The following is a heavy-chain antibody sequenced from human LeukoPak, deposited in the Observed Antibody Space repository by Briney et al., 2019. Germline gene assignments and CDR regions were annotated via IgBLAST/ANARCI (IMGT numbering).Heavy chain of an antibody. J-gene: IGHJ4*02. V-gene: IGHV3-66*01. D-gene: IGHD6-19*01. CDR1: GFTVSSNY. CDR3: AARSRGGWSGLGY. CDR2: IYIGGST. Sequence: GGSLRLSCEASGFTVSSNYISWVRQAPGKGLEWVSVIYIGGSTYYADSVKGRFTIYRDNPKNTLYLQMNSLRAEDTAVYYCAARSRGGWSGLGYWGQGTLVTVSS.